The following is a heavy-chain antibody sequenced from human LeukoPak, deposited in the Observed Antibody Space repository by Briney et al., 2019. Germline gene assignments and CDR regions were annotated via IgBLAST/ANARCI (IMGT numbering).Heavy chain of an antibody. CDR3: TSGGYCSSTSCYGEN. CDR2: ISSSGSTI. CDR1: GFTFSDYY. J-gene: IGHJ4*02. D-gene: IGHD2-2*01. V-gene: IGHV3-11*01. Sequence: PGGSLRLSCAASGFTFSDYYMSWIRQAPGKGLEWVSYISSSGSTIYYADSVKGRFTISRDNAKNSLYLQMNSLKTEDTAVYYCTSGGYCSSTSCYGENWGQGTLVTVSS.